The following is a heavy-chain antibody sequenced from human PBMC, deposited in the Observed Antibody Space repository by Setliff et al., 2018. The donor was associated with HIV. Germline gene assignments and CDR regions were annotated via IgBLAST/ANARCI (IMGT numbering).Heavy chain of an antibody. D-gene: IGHD2-15*01. Sequence: PGGSLRLSCAASGFSFSTYDMSWVRQAPGKGLEWVSYISSSSSKIYYADSVKGRFTISRDSAKNSLYLQMNGLRVEDTAVYYCAKDGISGGAYPPYYFDYWGHGTLVTVSS. CDR1: GFSFSTYD. CDR3: AKDGISGGAYPPYYFDY. V-gene: IGHV3-48*01. J-gene: IGHJ4*01. CDR2: ISSSSSKI.